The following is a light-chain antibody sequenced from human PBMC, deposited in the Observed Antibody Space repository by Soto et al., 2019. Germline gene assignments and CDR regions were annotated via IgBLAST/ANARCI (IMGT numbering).Light chain of an antibody. CDR1: SSDVGGYNY. CDR3: CSHTSSSTWV. CDR2: EVS. Sequence: QSALTQPDSVSGSPGQSITNSCTGTSSDVGGYNYLSWYQQHPGKAPKLMIYEVSNRPSGVSNRFSGSKSGNTASLTISGLQAEDEAHYYCCSHTSSSTWVFGGGTKLTVL. V-gene: IGLV2-14*01. J-gene: IGLJ3*02.